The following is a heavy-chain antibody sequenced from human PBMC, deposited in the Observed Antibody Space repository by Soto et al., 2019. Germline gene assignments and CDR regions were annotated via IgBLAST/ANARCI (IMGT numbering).Heavy chain of an antibody. J-gene: IGHJ5*02. CDR1: GFTFSPYY. D-gene: IGHD5-12*01. Sequence: GGSLRLSCAASGFTFSPYYMSWVRQAPGKGLEWVGRIKSKTDGGTTDYAAPVKGRFTISRDDSKNTLYLQMNSLKTEDTAVYYCTRGRISGHNNWFDPWGQGTLVTVSS. CDR3: TRGRISGHNNWFDP. CDR2: IKSKTDGGTT. V-gene: IGHV3-15*01.